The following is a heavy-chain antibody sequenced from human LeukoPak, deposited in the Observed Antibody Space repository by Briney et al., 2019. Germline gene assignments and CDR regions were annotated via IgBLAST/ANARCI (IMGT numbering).Heavy chain of an antibody. J-gene: IGHJ4*02. Sequence: ASVKVSCKASGYTFTGCYMHWVRQAPGQGLEWMGWINPNSGGTNYAQKFQGRVTMTRDTSISTAYMELSRLRSDDTAVYYCAALLYGSGSYYFDYWGQGTLVTVSS. CDR3: AALLYGSGSYYFDY. CDR1: GYTFTGCY. D-gene: IGHD3-10*01. V-gene: IGHV1-2*02. CDR2: INPNSGGT.